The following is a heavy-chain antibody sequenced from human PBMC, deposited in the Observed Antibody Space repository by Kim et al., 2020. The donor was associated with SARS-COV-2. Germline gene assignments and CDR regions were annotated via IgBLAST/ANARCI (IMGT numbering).Heavy chain of an antibody. J-gene: IGHJ4*02. CDR3: ARYSSGVDY. CDR2: TYYRSRWYN. CDR1: GDSVSSNSAT. V-gene: IGHV6-1*01. D-gene: IGHD6-19*01. Sequence: SQTLSLTCAISGDSVSSNSATWHWIRQSPSRGLEWLGRTYYRSRWYNDYAVSMKGRIILTPDTSKNQLSLQLNSVTPEDTAEYYCARYSSGVDYWGQGTLVTVSS.